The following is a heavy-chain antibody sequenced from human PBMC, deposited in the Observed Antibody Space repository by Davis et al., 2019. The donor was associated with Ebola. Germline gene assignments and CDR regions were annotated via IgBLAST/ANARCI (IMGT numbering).Heavy chain of an antibody. CDR3: ARDDKVMHFDY. V-gene: IGHV1-2*02. J-gene: IGHJ4*02. Sequence: ASVKVSCKASGYTFISYGISWVRQAPGQGLEWMGWISLNSGSTKYSHKFQGRVTMTRDTSINTAHVELSGLRSDDTAVYYCARDDKVMHFDYWGQGTLVTVSS. CDR1: GYTFISYG. D-gene: IGHD3-16*01. CDR2: ISLNSGST.